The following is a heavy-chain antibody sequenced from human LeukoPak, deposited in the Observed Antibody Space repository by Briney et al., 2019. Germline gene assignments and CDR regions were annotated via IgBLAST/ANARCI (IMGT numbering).Heavy chain of an antibody. D-gene: IGHD3-3*01. CDR2: IYPGDSDT. CDR1: GYSFTSYW. J-gene: IGHJ5*02. V-gene: IGHV5-51*01. Sequence: GESLKISCKGSGYSFTSYWIGWVRQMPGKGLEWMGIIYPGDSDTRYSPSFQGQVTISADKSISTAYLQWSSLKASDTAMYYCARLGNVGDFGDPCRFDPWGQGTLVTVSS. CDR3: ARLGNVGDFGDPCRFDP.